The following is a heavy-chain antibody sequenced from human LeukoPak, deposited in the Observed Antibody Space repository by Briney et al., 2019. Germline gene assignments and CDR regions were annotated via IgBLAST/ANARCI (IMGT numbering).Heavy chain of an antibody. CDR2: ISRGSDHI. CDR3: ARPYDTRGYFPDY. V-gene: IGHV3-21*01. J-gene: IGHJ4*02. Sequence: GGSLRLSCAASGFTFSSYAMNWVRQAPGKGLEWVSSISRGSDHIFYADSMKGRFTISRDNAKNSLYLQMNSLGAEDTAVYYCARPYDTRGYFPDYWGQGTLVTVSS. CDR1: GFTFSSYA. D-gene: IGHD3-22*01.